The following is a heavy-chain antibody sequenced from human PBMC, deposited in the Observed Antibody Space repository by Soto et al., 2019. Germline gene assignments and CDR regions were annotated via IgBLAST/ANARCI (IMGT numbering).Heavy chain of an antibody. CDR3: ARGPSPGYGANCYYFDY. CDR2: ISSSGSTI. CDR1: GFIFSNYD. D-gene: IGHD4-17*01. Sequence: PXGSLPLSCTASGFIFSNYDMSWVRQAPGKGLEWVSYISSSGSTIYYADSVKGRFTISRDNAKNSLYLQMNSLRAEDTAVYYCARGPSPGYGANCYYFDYWGQGTLVTVSS. J-gene: IGHJ4*02. V-gene: IGHV3-48*03.